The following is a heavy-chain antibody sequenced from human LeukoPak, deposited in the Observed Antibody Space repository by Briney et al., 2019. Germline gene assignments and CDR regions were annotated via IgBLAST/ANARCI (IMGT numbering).Heavy chain of an antibody. V-gene: IGHV3-23*01. CDR2: ISGSGGST. CDR1: GFTFSSYA. D-gene: IGHD3-22*01. CDR3: AKGPRITMILVAPIHFDY. J-gene: IGHJ4*02. Sequence: GGSLRLSCAASGFTFSSYAMSWVRQAPGEGVEWVSAISGSGGSTYYADSVKGRFTISRDNSKNTLYLQMNSLRAEDTAVYYCAKGPRITMILVAPIHFDYWGQGTLVTVSS.